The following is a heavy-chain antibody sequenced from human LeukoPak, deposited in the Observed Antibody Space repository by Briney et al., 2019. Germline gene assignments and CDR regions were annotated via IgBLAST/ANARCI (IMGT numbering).Heavy chain of an antibody. CDR3: ARGGWALC. Sequence: GGSVRLSCAASGFTFSNYWMSWVRQAPGKGLEWVANIKLDGSEKNYVDSVKGRLTISRDNAKNSLYLQMNSLRAEDTAVYYCARGGWALCWGQGTLVTVSS. J-gene: IGHJ4*02. D-gene: IGHD1-26*01. V-gene: IGHV3-7*03. CDR1: GFTFSNYW. CDR2: IKLDGSEK.